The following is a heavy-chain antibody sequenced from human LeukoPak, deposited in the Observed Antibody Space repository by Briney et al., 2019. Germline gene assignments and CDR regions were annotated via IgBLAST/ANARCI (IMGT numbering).Heavy chain of an antibody. V-gene: IGHV4-59*01. CDR3: ARGSLRYLLGGFRYFYIDV. D-gene: IGHD3-16*01. Sequence: PSETLSLTCTVSGGSISSYCWSWIRQPPGKGLEWIGYIYYNESTNYNPSLKSRVTISVDTSKNQFSLKLTSVTAADTAVYYCARGSLRYLLGGFRYFYIDVWDKGTTVTVSS. CDR1: GGSISSYC. CDR2: IYYNEST. J-gene: IGHJ6*03.